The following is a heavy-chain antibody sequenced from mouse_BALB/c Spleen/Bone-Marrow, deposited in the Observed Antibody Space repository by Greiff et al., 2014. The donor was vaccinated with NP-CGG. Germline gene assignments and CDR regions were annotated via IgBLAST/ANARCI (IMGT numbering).Heavy chain of an antibody. D-gene: IGHD1-1*01. V-gene: IGHV14-3*02. J-gene: IGHJ2*01. CDR1: GFNIKDTY. Sequence: VQLKESGAELVKPGASVKLSCTASGFNIKDTYMHWVKQRPEQGLEWIGRIDPANGNTKYDPKFQGKATITADTSSNTAYLQLCSLTSEDTAVYYCARYYYGYYFDYWGQGTTLTVSS. CDR2: IDPANGNT. CDR3: ARYYYGYYFDY.